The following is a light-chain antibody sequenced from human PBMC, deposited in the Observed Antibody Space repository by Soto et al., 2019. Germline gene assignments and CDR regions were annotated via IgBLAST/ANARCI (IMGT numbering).Light chain of an antibody. V-gene: IGKV1-5*03. CDR2: KAS. CDR3: QHYNSYSEA. Sequence: DVQMTQSPSTLSGSVGDRVTITCRAGQTICSWLAWYQQKPGKAPKLLIYKASTLKSGVPSRFSGSGSGTEFTLTISSLQPDDFATYYCQHYNSYSEAFGQGTKVDIK. CDR1: QTICSW. J-gene: IGKJ1*01.